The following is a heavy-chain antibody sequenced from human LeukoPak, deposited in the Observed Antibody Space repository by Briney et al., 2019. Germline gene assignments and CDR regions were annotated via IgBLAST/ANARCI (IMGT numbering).Heavy chain of an antibody. V-gene: IGHV3-48*03. CDR3: ARDPYSGGYGAHYYYYMDV. CDR2: ISSSGSTI. Sequence: GGSLRLSCAASGFTFSSYEMNWVRQAPGKGLEWVSYISSSGSTIYYADSVKGRFTISRDNAKNTLYLQMNSLRAGDTAVYYCARDPYSGGYGAHYYYYMDVWGKGTTVTVSS. D-gene: IGHD6-19*01. J-gene: IGHJ6*03. CDR1: GFTFSSYE.